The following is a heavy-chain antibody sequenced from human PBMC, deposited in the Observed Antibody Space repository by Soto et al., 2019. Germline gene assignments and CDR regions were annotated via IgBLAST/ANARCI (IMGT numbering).Heavy chain of an antibody. CDR1: GFTFSTYA. J-gene: IGHJ4*02. CDR2: LSGSGGTT. CDR3: AKQRAGYGSGSDTFYFDF. D-gene: IGHD3-10*01. V-gene: IGHV3-23*01. Sequence: GGSLRLSCSTSGFTFSTYAMNWVRQAPGKGLEWVSALSGSGGTTYYADSVRGRFTISRDNSKNTLFLQMSSLRAEDTAPYYCAKQRAGYGSGSDTFYFDFWGQGTLVTVSS.